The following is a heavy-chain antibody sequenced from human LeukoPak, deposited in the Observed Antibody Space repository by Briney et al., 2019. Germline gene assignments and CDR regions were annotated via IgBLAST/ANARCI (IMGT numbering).Heavy chain of an antibody. CDR1: GFTFSSYA. D-gene: IGHD3-22*01. CDR3: AKATDYYDSSGYYHRPDY. V-gene: IGHV3-23*01. Sequence: GGSLRLSCAASGFTFSSYAMSWVRQAPGKGLEWVSAISGSGGSTYYADSVKGRFTISRDNSKNTLYLQMNSLRAKDTAVYYCAKATDYYDSSGYYHRPDYWGQGTLVTVSS. J-gene: IGHJ4*02. CDR2: ISGSGGST.